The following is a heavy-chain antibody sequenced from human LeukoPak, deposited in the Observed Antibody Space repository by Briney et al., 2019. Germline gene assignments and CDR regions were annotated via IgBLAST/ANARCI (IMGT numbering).Heavy chain of an antibody. CDR3: ARHQYDILTGYYLWWFDP. V-gene: IGHV5-10-1*01. Sequence: GESLQTSCKGSGYRFTSYWISWVRQMPGKGLEWMGRIDPSDSYTNYSPSFQGHVTISADKSISTAYLQWSSLKASDTAMYYCARHQYDILTGYYLWWFDPWGQGTLVTVSS. CDR1: GYRFTSYW. CDR2: IDPSDSYT. D-gene: IGHD3-9*01. J-gene: IGHJ5*02.